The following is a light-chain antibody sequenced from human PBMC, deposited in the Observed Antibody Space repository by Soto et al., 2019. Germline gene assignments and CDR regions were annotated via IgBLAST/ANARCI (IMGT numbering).Light chain of an antibody. CDR3: QQYGSSSIT. Sequence: ILLTQSPGTLSLSPGERATLSCRASQSVSSSYLAWYQQKPGQAPRLLIYGASSRATGIPDRFSGSGSGTDFTLTISRLEPEDFAVYYCQQYGSSSITFGQGTRLEI. CDR2: GAS. CDR1: QSVSSSY. V-gene: IGKV3-20*01. J-gene: IGKJ5*01.